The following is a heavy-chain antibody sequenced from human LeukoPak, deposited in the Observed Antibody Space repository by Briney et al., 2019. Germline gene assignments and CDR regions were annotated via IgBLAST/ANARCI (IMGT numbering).Heavy chain of an antibody. Sequence: ASVKVSCKASGYTFTSYYMHWVRQAPGQGLEWMGIINPSGGSTSYAQKFQGRVTMTRDMSTSTVYMELSSLRSEDTAVYYCARRTIWFGELLPFDPWGQGTLVTVSS. D-gene: IGHD3-10*01. J-gene: IGHJ5*02. V-gene: IGHV1-46*01. CDR1: GYTFTSYY. CDR3: ARRTIWFGELLPFDP. CDR2: INPSGGST.